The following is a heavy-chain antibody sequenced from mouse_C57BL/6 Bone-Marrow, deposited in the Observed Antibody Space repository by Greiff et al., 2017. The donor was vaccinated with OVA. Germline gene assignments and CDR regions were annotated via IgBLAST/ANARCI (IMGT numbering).Heavy chain of an antibody. Sequence: QVQLQQSGAELVRPGTSVKMSCKASGYTFTNYWIGWAKQRPGHGLEWIGDIYPGGGYTNYNEKFKGKATLTADKSSSTAYMQFSSLTSEDSAIYYCARHYYSNYGGAMDDWGQGTSVTVSS. CDR3: ARHYYSNYGGAMDD. V-gene: IGHV1-63*01. J-gene: IGHJ4*01. D-gene: IGHD2-5*01. CDR1: GYTFTNYW. CDR2: IYPGGGYT.